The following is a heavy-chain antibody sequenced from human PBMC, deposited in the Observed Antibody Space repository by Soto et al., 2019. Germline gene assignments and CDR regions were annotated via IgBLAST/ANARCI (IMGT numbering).Heavy chain of an antibody. V-gene: IGHV6-1*01. J-gene: IGHJ6*02. D-gene: IGHD3-10*01. CDR3: ARVGSGSYYNYYYYGMDV. CDR1: GDSVSSNSAA. Sequence: SQTLSLTCAISGDSVSSNSAAWNWIRQSPSRGLEWLGRTYYRSKWYNDYAVSVKSRITINPDTSKNQFSLQLNSVTPEDTAVYYCARVGSGSYYNYYYYGMDVWGQGTTVTVSS. CDR2: TYYRSKWYN.